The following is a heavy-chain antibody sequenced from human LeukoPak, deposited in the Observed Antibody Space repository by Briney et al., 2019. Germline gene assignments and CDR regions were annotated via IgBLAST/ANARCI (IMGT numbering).Heavy chain of an antibody. CDR3: AKAGVISGWDY. CDR2: IREEKSGSWT. Sequence: GGSLRLFCAPSGFTLSNYPMGWVRQAPVTGREWLSAIREEKSGSWTKSADSVKDRFTISRDNSENTLYLQMDSLTVEDTAVYYCAKAGVISGWDYWGQGVLVTVSS. CDR1: GFTLSNYP. J-gene: IGHJ4*02. V-gene: IGHV3-23*01. D-gene: IGHD3-3*02.